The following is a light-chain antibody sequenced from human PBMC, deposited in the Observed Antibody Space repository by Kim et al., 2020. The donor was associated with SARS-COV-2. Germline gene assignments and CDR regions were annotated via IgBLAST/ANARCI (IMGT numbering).Light chain of an antibody. Sequence: PGERATLSCRASQSLSGNYLAWYRQRPGQAPRLLIYNGLHRATGVPDRFSGSGSGTDFTLTISRLEPEDFAVYYCQQYAGSPPWTFGQGTKVDIK. J-gene: IGKJ1*01. V-gene: IGKV3-20*01. CDR1: QSLSGNY. CDR2: NGL. CDR3: QQYAGSPPWT.